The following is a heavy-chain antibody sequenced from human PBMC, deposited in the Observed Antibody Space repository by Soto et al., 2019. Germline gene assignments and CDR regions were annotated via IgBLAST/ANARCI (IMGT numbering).Heavy chain of an antibody. CDR3: ASRKGRDYDSSGENYYYYYGMDV. Sequence: EVQLVETGGGLIQPGGSLRLSCAASGFTVSSNYMSWVRQAPGKGLEWVSVIYSGGSTYYADSVKGRFTISRDNSKNPLYLQMNSLRAEDTAVYYCASRKGRDYDSSGENYYYYYGMDVWGQGTTVTVSS. CDR1: GFTVSSNY. D-gene: IGHD3-22*01. V-gene: IGHV3-53*02. J-gene: IGHJ6*02. CDR2: IYSGGST.